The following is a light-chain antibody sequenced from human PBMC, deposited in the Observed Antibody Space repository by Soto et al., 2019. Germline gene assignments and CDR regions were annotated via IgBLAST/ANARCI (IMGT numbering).Light chain of an antibody. CDR1: QSIRTW. Sequence: DIQMTQSPSTLSASVGDRVTITCRASQSIRTWLAWYQQKPGKAPNLLIYKASNLESGVPSRFSGSGSGTEFTLTISSLQPDDFATYYCQQYKTYPLTFGGGTKVDIK. CDR2: KAS. CDR3: QQYKTYPLT. J-gene: IGKJ4*01. V-gene: IGKV1-5*03.